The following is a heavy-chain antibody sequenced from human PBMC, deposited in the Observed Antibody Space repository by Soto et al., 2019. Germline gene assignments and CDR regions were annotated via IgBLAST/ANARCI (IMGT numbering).Heavy chain of an antibody. D-gene: IGHD1-26*01. V-gene: IGHV3-21*01. CDR2: INGRSNYK. J-gene: IGHJ4*02. CDR1: VFSFSTYN. Sequence: GGALRLSCAASVFSFSTYNMNWVRQAPGKGLEWVSSINGRSNYKYYTDSVKGRFTISRDNPKNSLYLQMNSLRAEDTAVYYCVREDGLVASNSAFDYWGQGTMVTVSS. CDR3: VREDGLVASNSAFDY.